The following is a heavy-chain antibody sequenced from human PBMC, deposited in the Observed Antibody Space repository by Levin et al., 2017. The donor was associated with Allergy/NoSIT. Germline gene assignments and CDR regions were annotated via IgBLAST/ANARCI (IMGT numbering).Heavy chain of an antibody. CDR2: ISSSSSTI. J-gene: IGHJ6*03. D-gene: IGHD5-12*01. CDR3: ARVATIYYYYYYMDV. V-gene: IGHV3-48*01. CDR1: GFTFSSYS. Sequence: GGSLRLSCAASGFTFSSYSMNWVRQAPGKGLEWVSYISSSSSTIYYADSVKGRFTISRDNAKNSLYLQMNSLRAEDTAVYYCARVATIYYYYYYMDVWGKGTTVTVSS.